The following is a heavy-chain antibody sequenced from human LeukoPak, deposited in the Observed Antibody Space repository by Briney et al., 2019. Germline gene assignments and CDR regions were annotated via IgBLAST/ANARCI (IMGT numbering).Heavy chain of an antibody. J-gene: IGHJ3*02. V-gene: IGHV6-1*01. D-gene: IGHD6-13*01. CDR2: VFYSSRWHN. Sequence: SQTLSLTCVISGDSFSTNAWNWVRQTPSGGLECLGRVFYSSRWHNEYAESVKSRISINPDTSKNQCSLQLNSVTPDDTAVYYCARGWARDGFNIWSQGTMVTVSS. CDR3: ARGWARDGFNI. CDR1: GDSFSTNA.